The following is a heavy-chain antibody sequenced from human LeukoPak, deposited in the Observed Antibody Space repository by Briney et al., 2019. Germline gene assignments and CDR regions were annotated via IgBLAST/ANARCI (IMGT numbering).Heavy chain of an antibody. D-gene: IGHD2-15*01. CDR3: ARVTYCSGGSCYAFFDY. V-gene: IGHV4-39*07. J-gene: IGHJ4*02. CDR1: GGSISSSSYY. Sequence: SETLSLTCTVSGGSISSSSYYWGWIRQPPGKGLEWIGEIYHSGSTNYNPSLKSRVTISVDKSKNQFSLKLSSVTAADTAVYYCARVTYCSGGSCYAFFDYWGQGTLVTVSS. CDR2: IYHSGST.